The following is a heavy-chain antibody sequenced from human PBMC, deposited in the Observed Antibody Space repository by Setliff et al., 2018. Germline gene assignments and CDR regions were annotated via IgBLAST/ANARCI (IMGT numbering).Heavy chain of an antibody. CDR2: FDPEDGET. Sequence: ASVKVSCKASGYTFTDFGINWVRQAPGQGLEWMGGFDPEDGETIYAQKFQGRVTMTEDTSTDTAYMELSRLRPDDTAVYYCARINADYYYYMDVWGKGTTVTVSS. J-gene: IGHJ6*03. D-gene: IGHD2-2*01. CDR1: GYTFTDFG. V-gene: IGHV1-24*01. CDR3: ARINADYYYYMDV.